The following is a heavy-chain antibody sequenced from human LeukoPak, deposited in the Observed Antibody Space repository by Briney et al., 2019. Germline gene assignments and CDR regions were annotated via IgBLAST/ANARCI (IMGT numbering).Heavy chain of an antibody. CDR3: ARGRRWIAAVGPDY. Sequence: GGSLRLSCAASGFSFSDYYMSWIRQAPGKGLEWLSYISSSSSYTNYADSVKGRFTISRDNAKNSLSLQMNSLRAEDTAVYYCARGRRWIAAVGPDYWGQGTLVTVSS. J-gene: IGHJ4*02. CDR1: GFSFSDYY. V-gene: IGHV3-11*05. D-gene: IGHD6-13*01. CDR2: ISSSSSYT.